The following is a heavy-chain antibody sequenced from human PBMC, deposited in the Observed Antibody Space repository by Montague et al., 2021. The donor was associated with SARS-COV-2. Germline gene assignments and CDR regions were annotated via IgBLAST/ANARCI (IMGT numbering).Heavy chain of an antibody. J-gene: IGHJ3*02. Sequence: PALMKPTQTLTLTCTFSGFSLSTSGVGVGWIRQPPGKALEWLAPIYWDDDKRYSPSLKSRLTITKDTSKNQVVLTMTNMDPVDTATYYCAHRRGLLLSDAFDIWGQGTMVTVSS. CDR1: GFSLSTSGVG. CDR3: AHRRGLLLSDAFDI. CDR2: IYWDDDK. V-gene: IGHV2-5*02. D-gene: IGHD1-26*01.